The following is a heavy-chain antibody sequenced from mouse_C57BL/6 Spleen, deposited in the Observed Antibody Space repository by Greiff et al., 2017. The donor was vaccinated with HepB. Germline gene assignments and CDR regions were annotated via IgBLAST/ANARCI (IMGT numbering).Heavy chain of an antibody. V-gene: IGHV1-72*01. CDR3: ARVYYRNYVDAMDY. Sequence: VQLQQSGAELVKPGASVKLSCKASGYTFTSYWMHWVKQRPGRGLEWIGRIDPNSGGTKYNEKFKSKATLTVDKPSSTAYMQLSSLTSEDSAVYYGARVYYRNYVDAMDYWGQGTSVTVSS. D-gene: IGHD2-5*01. CDR1: GYTFTSYW. CDR2: IDPNSGGT. J-gene: IGHJ4*01.